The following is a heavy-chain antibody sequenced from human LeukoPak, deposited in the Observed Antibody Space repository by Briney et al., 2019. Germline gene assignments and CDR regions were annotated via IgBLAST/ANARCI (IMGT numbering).Heavy chain of an antibody. CDR2: FDPEDGEA. V-gene: IGHV1-24*01. Sequence: AASVKVFCKVSGYTLTELSIHWVRQAPGQGREWMGGFDPEDGEAIYAQKFQGRVTMTEDTSTDTAYMELSSLRSEDTAVYYCATETTVTSSTTDYWGQGTLVTVSS. CDR3: ATETTVTSSTTDY. CDR1: GYTLTELS. J-gene: IGHJ4*02. D-gene: IGHD4-11*01.